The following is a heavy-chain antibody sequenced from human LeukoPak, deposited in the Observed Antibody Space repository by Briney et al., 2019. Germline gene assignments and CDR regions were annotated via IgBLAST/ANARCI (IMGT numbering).Heavy chain of an antibody. V-gene: IGHV3-23*01. CDR2: ISGSGGST. D-gene: IGHD4-17*01. CDR3: ARDRSTVTYYFDN. J-gene: IGHJ4*02. Sequence: PGGSLRLSCAASGFTFSSYAMSWVRQAPGKGLEWVSAISGSGGSTYYADSVKGRFTISRDNSKNTLYLEMNSLRVEDTAVYYCARDRSTVTYYFDNWGQGSLVTVSS. CDR1: GFTFSSYA.